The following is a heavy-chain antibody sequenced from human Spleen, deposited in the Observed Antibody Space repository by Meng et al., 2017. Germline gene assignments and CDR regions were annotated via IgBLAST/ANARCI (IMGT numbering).Heavy chain of an antibody. CDR1: GFTFSGSA. V-gene: IGHV3-73*01. CDR2: IRSKANSYAT. CDR3: TRPGLTTVTTGDY. Sequence: ESLKISCAASGFTFSGSAMHWVRQASGKGLEWVGRIRSKANSYATAYAASVKGRFTISRDDSKNTAYLQMNSLKTEDTAVYYCTRPGLTTVTTGDYWGQGTLVTVSS. D-gene: IGHD4-17*01. J-gene: IGHJ4*02.